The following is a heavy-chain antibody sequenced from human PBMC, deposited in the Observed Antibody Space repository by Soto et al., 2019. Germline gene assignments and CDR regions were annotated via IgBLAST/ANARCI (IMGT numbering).Heavy chain of an antibody. Sequence: GGSLSLSCAASGFTFSSYAMHWVRQAPGKGLEWVAVISYDGSNKYYADSVKGRFTISRDNFKNTLYLQMNSLRAEDTAVYYCARTMIVVVINNWFDPWGQGTLVTVSS. CDR3: ARTMIVVVINNWFDP. V-gene: IGHV3-30-3*01. J-gene: IGHJ5*02. CDR2: ISYDGSNK. D-gene: IGHD3-22*01. CDR1: GFTFSSYA.